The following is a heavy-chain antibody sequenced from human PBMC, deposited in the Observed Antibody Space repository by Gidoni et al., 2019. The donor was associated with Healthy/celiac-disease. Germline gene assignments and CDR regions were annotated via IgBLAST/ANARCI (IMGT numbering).Heavy chain of an antibody. Sequence: QLQLQESGPGLVKPSETLSLTCTVSGGSISSSSYYWGWIRQPPGKGLEWIGSIYYSGSTYYNPSLKSRVTISVDTSKNQFSLKLSSVTAADTAVYYCARQHSSSWYQRGYWYFDLWGRGTLVTVSS. CDR3: ARQHSSSWYQRGYWYFDL. J-gene: IGHJ2*01. CDR1: GGSISSSSYY. CDR2: IYYSGST. V-gene: IGHV4-39*01. D-gene: IGHD6-13*01.